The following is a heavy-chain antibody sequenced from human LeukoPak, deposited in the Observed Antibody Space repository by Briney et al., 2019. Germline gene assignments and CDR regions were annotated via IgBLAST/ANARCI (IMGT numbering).Heavy chain of an antibody. V-gene: IGHV3-66*02. CDR1: GFTVSSNY. D-gene: IGHD6-13*01. J-gene: IGHJ6*02. CDR2: IYSGGST. Sequence: GGSLRLSCAASGFTVSSNYVSWVRQAPGKGLEWVSVIYSGGSTSYADSVKGRFTISRDNSKNTLYLQMNSLRAEDTAVYYCARGDSSSWKNYYYYYGMDVWGQGTTVTVSS. CDR3: ARGDSSSWKNYYYYYGMDV.